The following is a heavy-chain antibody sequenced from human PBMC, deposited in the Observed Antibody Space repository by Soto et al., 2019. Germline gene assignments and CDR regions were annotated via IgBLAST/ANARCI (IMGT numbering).Heavy chain of an antibody. CDR3: ARDKDAGWFVMDV. CDR2: ISGDETRI. D-gene: IGHD3-10*01. Sequence: QVHLVESGGAVVQPGPSLRLSCVASGFGFNFFGMHWVRQAPGKGLEWVAGISGDETRIYYADDMRGRVTISRVNSESTLYLHMNSLRPEDTALYYCARDKDAGWFVMDVWGQGTTVTV. V-gene: IGHV3-30*03. J-gene: IGHJ6*02. CDR1: GFGFNFFG.